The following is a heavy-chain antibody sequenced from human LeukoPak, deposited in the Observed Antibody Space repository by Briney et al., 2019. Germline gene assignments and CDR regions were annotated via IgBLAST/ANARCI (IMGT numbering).Heavy chain of an antibody. J-gene: IGHJ4*02. D-gene: IGHD6-13*01. CDR2: IWYDGSTK. CDR3: ARERIAAAGIFDY. V-gene: IGHV3-33*01. Sequence: GRSLRLSCAASGFTFSSYGMHWVRQAPGKGLEWVAVIWYDGSTKYYADSVKGRFTISRDNSKNTLYLQMNSLRAEDTAVYYCARERIAAAGIFDYWGQGTLVTVSS. CDR1: GFTFSSYG.